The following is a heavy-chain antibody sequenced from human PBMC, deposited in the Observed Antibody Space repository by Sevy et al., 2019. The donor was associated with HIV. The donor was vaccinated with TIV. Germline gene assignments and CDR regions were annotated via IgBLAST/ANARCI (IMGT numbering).Heavy chain of an antibody. V-gene: IGHV3-74*01. CDR3: VREGVRSAISATAFDI. CDR1: GFTFSSYW. Sequence: GGSLRLSCAASGFTFSSYWMHWVRQAPGKGLDWVSRINPDGSNTNYADSVKGRITISRDNAKNTLYLQMNRLRAEEAAVYYCVREGVRSAISATAFDIWGQGTMVTVSS. J-gene: IGHJ3*02. D-gene: IGHD2-21*01. CDR2: INPDGSNT.